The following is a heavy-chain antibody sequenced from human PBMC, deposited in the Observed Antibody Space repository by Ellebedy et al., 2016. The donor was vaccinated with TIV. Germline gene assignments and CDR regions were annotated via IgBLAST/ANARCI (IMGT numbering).Heavy chain of an antibody. CDR2: ISTYNGNT. CDR1: GYTFTNYD. CDR3: LIGSGSPGNYYYYGMDV. V-gene: IGHV1-18*04. D-gene: IGHD3-10*01. Sequence: AASVKVSCKASGYTFTNYDISWVRQAPGQGLEWMGWISTYNGNTNYAQKLQGRVTMTTDTYTSTAYMDLRSLRSDDTAVYYCLIGSGSPGNYYYYGMDVWGQGATVTVSS. J-gene: IGHJ6*02.